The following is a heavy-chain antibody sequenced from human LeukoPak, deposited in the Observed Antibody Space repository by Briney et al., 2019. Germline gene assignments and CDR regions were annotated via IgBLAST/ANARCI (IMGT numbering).Heavy chain of an antibody. CDR2: IYYSGST. V-gene: IGHV4-30-4*08. D-gene: IGHD2-2*01. CDR1: GGSISSGDYY. Sequence: SQTLSLTCTVSGGSISSGDYYWRWIRQPPGKGLEWIGYIYYSGSTYYNPSLKSRVTISVDTSKNQFSLKLSSVTAADTAVYYCARERIVVVPAAPWVYNWFDPWGQGTLVTVSS. CDR3: ARERIVVVPAAPWVYNWFDP. J-gene: IGHJ5*02.